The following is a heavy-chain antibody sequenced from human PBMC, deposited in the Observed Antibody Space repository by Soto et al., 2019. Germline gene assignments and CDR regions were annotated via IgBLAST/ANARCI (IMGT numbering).Heavy chain of an antibody. CDR2: IYYAGST. Sequence: SETLSLTCTVSGGSISSGGYYWSWIRQPPGRGLEWIGFIYYAGSTKYNPSLNSRVTISVDTSKNQFSLTVTSVTAADTAVYYCARRIVAPETFAYWGQGSLVTVSS. CDR3: ARRIVAPETFAY. CDR1: GGSISSGGYY. J-gene: IGHJ4*02. D-gene: IGHD5-12*01. V-gene: IGHV4-61*08.